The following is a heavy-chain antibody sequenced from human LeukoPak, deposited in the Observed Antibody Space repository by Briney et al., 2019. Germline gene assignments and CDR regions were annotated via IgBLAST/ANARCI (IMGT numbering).Heavy chain of an antibody. J-gene: IGHJ4*02. CDR3: ARGITMVRGLDY. Sequence: QPGGSLRLSCAASGFTFRNCAMTWVRQAPRKGLEWVSSISGSGAGTYYADSVKGRFIISRDNSKNTLYLQMNSLRAEDTALYYCARGITMVRGLDYWGQGTLVTVSS. D-gene: IGHD3-10*01. V-gene: IGHV3-23*01. CDR1: GFTFRNCA. CDR2: ISGSGAGT.